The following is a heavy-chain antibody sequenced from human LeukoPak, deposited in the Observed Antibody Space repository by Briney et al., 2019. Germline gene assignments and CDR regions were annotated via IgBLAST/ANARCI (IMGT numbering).Heavy chain of an antibody. CDR2: ISAYNGNT. J-gene: IGHJ6*02. CDR1: GYTFTSYG. CDR3: ARDAHAFQSGMDV. D-gene: IGHD2-21*01. V-gene: IGHV1-18*01. Sequence: TSVKVSCKASGYTFTSYGISWVRQAPGQGLEWMGWISAYNGNTNYAQKLQGRVTMTTDTSTSTAYMELRSPRSDDTAVYYCARDAHAFQSGMDVWGQGTTVTVSS.